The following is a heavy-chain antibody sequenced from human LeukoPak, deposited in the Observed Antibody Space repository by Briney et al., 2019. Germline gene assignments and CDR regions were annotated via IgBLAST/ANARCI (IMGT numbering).Heavy chain of an antibody. CDR3: ARYCRGGSCYSFVGGAFDI. D-gene: IGHD2-15*01. CDR1: GGSISSSSYY. Sequence: SETLSLTCTVSGGSISSSSYYSGWIRQPPGKGLDGIGRIYYSGSTYYNPSLKSRVTISVDTFKNQFSLKLSSVTAGDTAVYYCARYCRGGSCYSFVGGAFDIWGQGTMVTVSS. J-gene: IGHJ3*02. CDR2: IYYSGST. V-gene: IGHV4-39*01.